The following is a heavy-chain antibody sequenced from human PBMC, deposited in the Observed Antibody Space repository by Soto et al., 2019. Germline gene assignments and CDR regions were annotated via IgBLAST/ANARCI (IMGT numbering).Heavy chain of an antibody. D-gene: IGHD5-12*01. CDR2: TYYKSKWFN. J-gene: IGHJ6*03. CDR3: ARGSWDDVSGHYYMDV. V-gene: IGHV6-1*01. Sequence: SQTLSLTCAISGDSVSSNSAGCNWVRQTPSRGLEWLGRTYYKSKWFNNYAVSVKSRITINPDTSQNQFSLQLDSVTPEDTAVYYCARGSWDDVSGHYYMDVWGKGTTVTVSS. CDR1: GDSVSSNSAG.